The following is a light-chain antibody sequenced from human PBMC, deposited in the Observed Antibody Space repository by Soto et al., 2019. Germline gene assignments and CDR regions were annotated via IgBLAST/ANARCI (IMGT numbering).Light chain of an antibody. CDR1: QRISSY. CDR2: AAS. J-gene: IGKJ1*01. Sequence: DIQMTQSPSSLSASVGDRVTITCRASQRISSYLNWYQQKPGKAPKLLIYAASSLQSGVPSRFSGRGSGTEFTLTISSLQADDYATFYCQQYHTDWTFGQGTKVDIK. V-gene: IGKV1-39*01. CDR3: QQYHTDWT.